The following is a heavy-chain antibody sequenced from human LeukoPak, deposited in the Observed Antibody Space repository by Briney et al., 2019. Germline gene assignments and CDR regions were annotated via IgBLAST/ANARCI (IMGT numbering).Heavy chain of an antibody. Sequence: PGGSLRLSCAASGFTFSNAWMSWVRQAPGKGLEWVGRIKSKTDGGTTDYAAPVKGRFTISRDDSKNTLYLQMNSLKTEDTAVYYCTTDSVRFLEWLLAFDYWGQGTLVTVSS. CDR1: GFTFSNAW. V-gene: IGHV3-15*01. J-gene: IGHJ4*02. D-gene: IGHD3-3*01. CDR3: TTDSVRFLEWLLAFDY. CDR2: IKSKTDGGTT.